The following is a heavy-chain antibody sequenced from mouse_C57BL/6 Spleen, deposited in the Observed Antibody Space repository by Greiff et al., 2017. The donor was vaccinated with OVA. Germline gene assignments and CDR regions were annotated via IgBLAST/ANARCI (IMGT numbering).Heavy chain of an antibody. CDR2: IDPSDSYT. CDR1: GYTFTSYW. D-gene: IGHD2-4*01. V-gene: IGHV1-50*01. CDR3: ARKGLRRDY. J-gene: IGHJ2*01. Sequence: QVQLQQPGAELVKPGASVKLSCKASGYTFTSYWMQWVKQRPGQGLEWIGEIDPSDSYTNSNQKFKGKATLTVDTSSSTAYMQLSSLTSEDSAVYYCARKGLRRDYWGQGTTLTVSS.